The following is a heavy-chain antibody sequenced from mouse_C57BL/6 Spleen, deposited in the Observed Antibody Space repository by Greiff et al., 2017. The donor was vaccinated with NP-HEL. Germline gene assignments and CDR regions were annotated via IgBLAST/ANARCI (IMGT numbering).Heavy chain of an antibody. CDR1: GYTFTGYW. Sequence: QVQLQQSGAELMKPGASVKLSCKATGYTFTGYWIEWVKQRPGHGLEWIGEILPGSGSTNYNGKFKGKATFTADTSSNTAHMQLRSLATEDSANYYCAVTTVVAHTAQDYRGQGTTLTVSS. V-gene: IGHV1-9*01. CDR2: ILPGSGST. CDR3: AVTTVVAHTAQDY. J-gene: IGHJ2*01. D-gene: IGHD1-1*01.